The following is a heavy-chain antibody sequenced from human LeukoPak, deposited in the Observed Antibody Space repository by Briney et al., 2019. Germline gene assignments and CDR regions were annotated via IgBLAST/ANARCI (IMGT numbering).Heavy chain of an antibody. J-gene: IGHJ6*03. Sequence: PSETLSLTCAVYGGSFSGYYWSWIRQPPGKGLEWIGEINHSGSTNYNPSLKSRVTISVDTSKNQFSLKLSSVTAADTAVYYCASSGADYYYYYMDVWGKGTTVTISS. CDR2: INHSGST. V-gene: IGHV4-34*01. CDR3: ASSGADYYYYYMDV. D-gene: IGHD1-26*01. CDR1: GGSFSGYY.